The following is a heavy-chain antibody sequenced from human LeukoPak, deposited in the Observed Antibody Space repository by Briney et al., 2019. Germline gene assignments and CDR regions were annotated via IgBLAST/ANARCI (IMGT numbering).Heavy chain of an antibody. V-gene: IGHV1-18*01. J-gene: IGHJ1*01. D-gene: IGHD4-23*01. CDR1: GYTFTNYG. CDR2: ISAYNGYT. Sequence: ASVKVSCKASGYTFTNYGFSWVRQAPGQGLEWMGWISAYNGYTDYAQKLQFRVTMTTDTSTSTAYMELRSLRSDDTAVYYCARDKAVTTEVTQHFQHWGQGTLVTVSS. CDR3: ARDKAVTTEVTQHFQH.